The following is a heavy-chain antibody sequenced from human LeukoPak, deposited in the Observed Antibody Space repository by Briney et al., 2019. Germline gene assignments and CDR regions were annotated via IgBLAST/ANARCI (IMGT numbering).Heavy chain of an antibody. J-gene: IGHJ4*02. V-gene: IGHV3-48*01. CDR3: AREEAYYDFWSGYLFDY. D-gene: IGHD3-3*01. CDR2: ISSSSSTI. Sequence: GGSLRLSCAASGFTFSSYSMNWVRQAPGKGLEWVSYISSSSSTIYYADSVKGRFTISRDNAKNSLYLQMNSLRAEDTAVYYCAREEAYYDFWSGYLFDYWGQGTLVTVSS. CDR1: GFTFSSYS.